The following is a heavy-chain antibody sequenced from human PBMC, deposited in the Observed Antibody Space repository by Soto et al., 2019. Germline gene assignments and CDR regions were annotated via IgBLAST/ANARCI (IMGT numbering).Heavy chain of an antibody. CDR2: VRSKAKTYAT. D-gene: IGHD1-26*01. CDR1: GFTFSYSA. J-gene: IGHJ4*02. CDR3: TPEGAGFGY. V-gene: IGHV3-73*01. Sequence: PGGSLRLSCAVSGFTFSYSAMHWVRQASGEGLEWVGRVRSKAKTYATAYAASVKGRFTISRDDSKNTAYLQMNSLKTEDTAVYYCTPEGAGFGYWGQGTLVTV.